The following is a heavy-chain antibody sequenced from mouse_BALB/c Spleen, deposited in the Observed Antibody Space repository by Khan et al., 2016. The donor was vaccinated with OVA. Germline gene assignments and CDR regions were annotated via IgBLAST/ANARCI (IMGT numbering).Heavy chain of an antibody. CDR2: ISPVSGDT. CDR3: ARRNYFGYTFAY. CDR1: GYTFTDYY. D-gene: IGHD1-2*01. Sequence: QVQLQQSGAELARPGASVKLSCKTSGYTFTDYYINWVKQRPGQGLEWIGEISPVSGDTYFNEKFKGKATLTADKSSSTAYMQRSSLTSEASAIYFCARRNYFGYTFAYWGQGTLVTVSA. V-gene: IGHV1-77*01. J-gene: IGHJ3*01.